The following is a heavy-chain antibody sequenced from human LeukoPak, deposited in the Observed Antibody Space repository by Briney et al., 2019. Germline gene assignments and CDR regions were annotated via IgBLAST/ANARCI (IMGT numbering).Heavy chain of an antibody. V-gene: IGHV1-2*02. CDR1: GYTFTAYY. CDR3: ARSLVPES. CDR2: INPNSGGT. D-gene: IGHD6-13*01. Sequence: ASVKVSCKASGYTFTAYYMHWVRQAPGQGLEWMRWINPNSGGTNYAQKFQGRVTMTRDTSITTAYMELSRLRSDDTAVYYCARSLVPESWGQGTLVTVSS. J-gene: IGHJ5*02.